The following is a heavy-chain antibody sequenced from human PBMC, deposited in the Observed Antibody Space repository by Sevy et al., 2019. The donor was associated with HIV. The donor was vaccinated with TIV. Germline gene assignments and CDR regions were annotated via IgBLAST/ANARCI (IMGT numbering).Heavy chain of an antibody. CDR2: INHSGST. V-gene: IGHV4-34*01. CDR3: GGAVVVVTPTYYFDY. D-gene: IGHD2-21*02. Sequence: SETLSLTCAVYGGSFSGYYWSWIRQPPGKGLEWIGEINHSGSTNYNPSLKSRFTITVDTSKNQFSLKLSPVTAADTAVYYCGGAVVVVTPTYYFDYWGQGTLVTVSS. J-gene: IGHJ4*02. CDR1: GGSFSGYY.